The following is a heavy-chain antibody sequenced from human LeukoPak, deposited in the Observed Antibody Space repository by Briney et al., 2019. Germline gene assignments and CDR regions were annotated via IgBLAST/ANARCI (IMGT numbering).Heavy chain of an antibody. D-gene: IGHD1-1*01. CDR2: ISSSSSYT. CDR3: ARGTGTTAYFDY. J-gene: IGHJ4*02. V-gene: IGHV3-11*06. Sequence: GGSLRRSCAASGFTFSDYYMSWIRQAPGKGLEWVSYISSSSSYTKYGDSVKGRFTISRDNAKNSLYLQVNSLRAEDTAVYYCARGTGTTAYFDYWGQGTLVTVSS. CDR1: GFTFSDYY.